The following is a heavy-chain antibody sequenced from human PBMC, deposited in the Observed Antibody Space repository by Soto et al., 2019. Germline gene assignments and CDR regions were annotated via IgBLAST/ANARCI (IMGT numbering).Heavy chain of an antibody. J-gene: IGHJ4*02. CDR1: GFTFSSYG. CDR3: ARDSRRVTTILY. V-gene: IGHV3-33*01. CDR2: IWYDGSNK. D-gene: IGHD5-12*01. Sequence: GGSLRLSCAASGFTFSSYGMHWVRQAPGKGLEWVAVIWYDGSNKYYADSVKGRFTISRDNSKNTLYLQMNSLRAEDTAVYYCARDSRRVTTILYWGQGTLVTVSS.